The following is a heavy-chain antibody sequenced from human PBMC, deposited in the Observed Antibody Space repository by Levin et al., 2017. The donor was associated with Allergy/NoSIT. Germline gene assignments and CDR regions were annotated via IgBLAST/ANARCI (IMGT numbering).Heavy chain of an antibody. CDR2: INHSGST. Sequence: ASETLSLTCAVYGGSFSGYYWSWIRQPPGKGLEWIGEINHSGSTNYNPSLKSRVTISVDTSKNQFSLKLSSVTAADTAVYYCARDQITGTIVEAFDIWGQGTMVTVSS. V-gene: IGHV4-34*01. D-gene: IGHD1-7*01. J-gene: IGHJ3*02. CDR3: ARDQITGTIVEAFDI. CDR1: GGSFSGYY.